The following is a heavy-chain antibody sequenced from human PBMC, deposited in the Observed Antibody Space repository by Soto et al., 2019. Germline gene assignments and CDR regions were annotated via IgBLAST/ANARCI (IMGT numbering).Heavy chain of an antibody. D-gene: IGHD4-4*01. V-gene: IGHV4-39*01. Sequence: QLQLQESGPGLVKPSETLSLTCTVSGGSISSSSYYWGWIRQPPGKGLEWIGSIYYSGSTYYNPSLKSRVTIAVDTSQNQFSLKLSSVTAADTAVYYCASGTGNYVVSYYYGMDVWGQGTTVTVSS. CDR3: ASGTGNYVVSYYYGMDV. CDR2: IYYSGST. CDR1: GGSISSSSYY. J-gene: IGHJ6*02.